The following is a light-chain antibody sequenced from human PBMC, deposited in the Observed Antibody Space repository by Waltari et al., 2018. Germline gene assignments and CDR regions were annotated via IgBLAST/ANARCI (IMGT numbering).Light chain of an antibody. CDR1: QSLSSSY. CDR2: ATS. Sequence: EIVLTQSPGTLSLSPGERATLSCRASQSLSSSYLAWYQQKPGQAPRLLIYATSTRATCIPDRFSGSGSGTDFTLTISRLEPEDFGVYYCQQYGTSRAFGPGTKMDIK. CDR3: QQYGTSRA. V-gene: IGKV3-20*01. J-gene: IGKJ3*01.